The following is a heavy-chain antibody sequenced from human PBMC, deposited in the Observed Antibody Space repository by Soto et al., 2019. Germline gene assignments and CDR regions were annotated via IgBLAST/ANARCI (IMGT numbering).Heavy chain of an antibody. V-gene: IGHV4-59*01. CDR3: AKTKEGGFDP. CDR1: GDSISSNY. Sequence: QVQLQESGPGLVKPSETLSLTCTVSGDSISSNYWSWIRQPPGKGLEWIGYFHYSANTNYNPSLXSXVXIXXHTSKNQFFLKLTSVTATDTAVYYCAKTKEGGFDPWGQGILVTVSS. J-gene: IGHJ5*02. CDR2: FHYSANT. D-gene: IGHD3-16*01.